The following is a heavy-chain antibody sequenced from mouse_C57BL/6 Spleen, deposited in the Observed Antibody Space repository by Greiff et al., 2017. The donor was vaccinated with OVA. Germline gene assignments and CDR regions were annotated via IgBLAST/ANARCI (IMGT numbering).Heavy chain of an antibody. CDR2: INYDGSST. D-gene: IGHD1-1*01. Sequence: EVKLVVSEGGLVQPGSSMKLSCTASGFTFSDYYMAWVRQVPEKGLEWVANINYDGSSTYYLDSLKSRFIISRDTAKNILYLQMSSLKSEDTATDYCARGGLITTVPWFAYWGQGTLVTVSA. CDR3: ARGGLITTVPWFAY. V-gene: IGHV5-16*01. J-gene: IGHJ3*01. CDR1: GFTFSDYY.